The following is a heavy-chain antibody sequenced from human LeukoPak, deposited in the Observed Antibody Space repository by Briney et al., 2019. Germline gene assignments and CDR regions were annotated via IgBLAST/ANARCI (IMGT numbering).Heavy chain of an antibody. CDR1: GFTFSTYW. CDR2: IKQDGSEK. V-gene: IGHV3-7*03. J-gene: IGHJ4*02. Sequence: GRSLRLSCAASGFTFSTYWMSWVRQAPGKGLEWVANIKQDGSEKYYVDSVKGRFTISRDNAKNSLCLQMNSLRAEDTAVYYCARGRRPSDYWGQGTLVTVSS. CDR3: ARGRRPSDY.